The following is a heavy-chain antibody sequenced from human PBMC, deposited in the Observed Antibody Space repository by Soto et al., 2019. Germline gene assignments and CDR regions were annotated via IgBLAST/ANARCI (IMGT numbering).Heavy chain of an antibody. V-gene: IGHV1-46*01. Sequence: QVQLVQSGAEVKKPGASVKVSCKASGYTFTSYYMHWVRQAPGQGLEWMGIINPSGGSTSYAQKFQGRVTMTRDTSTSTVYMELSSLRSEDTAVYYCARVYVQGESDFRPYGMDVWGQGTTVTVSS. CDR3: ARVYVQGESDFRPYGMDV. J-gene: IGHJ6*02. CDR1: GYTFTSYY. D-gene: IGHD3-3*01. CDR2: INPSGGST.